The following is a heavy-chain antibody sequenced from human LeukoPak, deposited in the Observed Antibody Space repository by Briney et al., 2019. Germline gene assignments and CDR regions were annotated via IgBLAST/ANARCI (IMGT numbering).Heavy chain of an antibody. D-gene: IGHD3-10*01. CDR2: ISYDGSNK. J-gene: IGHJ6*02. CDR1: GFTFSSCG. CDR3: AKGGGFGEFFYYGMDV. Sequence: PGGSLRLSCAASGFTFSSCGMHWVRQAPGKGLEWVAVISYDGSNKHYADSVKGRFTISRDNSKNTLYLQMKSLRAEDTAVYYCAKGGGFGEFFYYGMDVWGQGTTVTASS. V-gene: IGHV3-30*18.